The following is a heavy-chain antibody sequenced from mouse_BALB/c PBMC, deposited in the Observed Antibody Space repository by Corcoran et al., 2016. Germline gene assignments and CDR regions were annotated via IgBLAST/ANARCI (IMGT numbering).Heavy chain of an antibody. D-gene: IGHD1-1*01. CDR2: IDPANGNT. CDR1: GFNIKDTY. J-gene: IGHJ3*01. Sequence: EVQLQQSGAELVKPGASVKLSCTASGFNIKDTYMHWVKQRPEQGLEWIGRIDPANGNTKYDPKFQGKATITADTSSNTAYLQLSSLTSEDTAVYYCARSVQERGFAYWGQGTLVTVSA. V-gene: IGHV14-3*02. CDR3: ARSVQERGFAY.